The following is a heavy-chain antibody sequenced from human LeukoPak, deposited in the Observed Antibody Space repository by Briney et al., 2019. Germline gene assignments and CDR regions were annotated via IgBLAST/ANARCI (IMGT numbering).Heavy chain of an antibody. J-gene: IGHJ4*02. Sequence: GASVKVSCTASGYTFTSYGISWVRQAPGQGLEWMGWINPNSGDTNYAQKFQGRVTMTRDTSISTAYMELSRLRSDDTAVYYCARDYCSSTSCLFDYWGQGTLVSVSS. V-gene: IGHV1-2*02. CDR1: GYTFTSYG. CDR3: ARDYCSSTSCLFDY. D-gene: IGHD2-2*01. CDR2: INPNSGDT.